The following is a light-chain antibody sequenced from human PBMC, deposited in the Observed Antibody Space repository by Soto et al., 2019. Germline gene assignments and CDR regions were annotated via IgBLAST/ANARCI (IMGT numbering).Light chain of an antibody. CDR3: QQYNNWPRT. CDR1: QSVNSN. J-gene: IGKJ1*01. Sequence: EIVMTQSPATLSVSPGERATLSCRASQSVNSNLAWYQQKPGQAPRLLIYDTSSRATGIPARFSGSGSGTDFTLTINSLQSEDFAVYYCQQYNNWPRTFGQGTKVDIK. CDR2: DTS. V-gene: IGKV3-15*01.